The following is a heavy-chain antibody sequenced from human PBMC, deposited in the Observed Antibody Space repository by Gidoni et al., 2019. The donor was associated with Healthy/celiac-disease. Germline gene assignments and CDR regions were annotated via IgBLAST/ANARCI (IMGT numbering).Heavy chain of an antibody. CDR2: IRSNGGST. V-gene: IGHV3-64D*06. Sequence: EVQLVESGGGLVQPGGSLRLSCSASGFTFSSYAMHWVRQAPGKGLEYVSAIRSNGGSTYYADSVKGRFTISRDNSKNTLYLQMSSLRAEDTAVYYCVKGFLEWLNNWFDPWGQGTLVTVSS. D-gene: IGHD3-3*01. CDR1: GFTFSSYA. J-gene: IGHJ5*02. CDR3: VKGFLEWLNNWFDP.